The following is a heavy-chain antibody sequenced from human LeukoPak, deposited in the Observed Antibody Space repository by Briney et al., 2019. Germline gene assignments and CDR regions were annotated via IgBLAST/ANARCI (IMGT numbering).Heavy chain of an antibody. J-gene: IGHJ4*02. CDR3: ARRGTYSVAGGEGSYYFDY. V-gene: IGHV1-2*02. D-gene: IGHD2-21*01. CDR1: GNTFVAYH. CDR2: INPKSGVT. Sequence: ASVKVSCKTSGNTFVAYHIHWVRQGPGQGLEWMGWINPKSGVTSYAQTFQGRVTMTRDTSISTAYMELTGLTSDDTGVYFCARRGTYSVAGGEGSYYFDYWGQGALVTVSS.